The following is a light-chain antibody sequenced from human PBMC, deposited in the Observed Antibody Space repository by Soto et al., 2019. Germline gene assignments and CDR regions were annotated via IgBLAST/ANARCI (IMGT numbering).Light chain of an antibody. V-gene: IGKV1-5*03. Sequence: DLQMTQSPSTVSGSIGDRVTIXXRASQTISSLLAWYQQKPGKAPKIXIYKASTLKSGVPSRFSGSGSGTEFTLTISSLQPDDFATYYCQHYNSYSEAFGQGTKVDI. CDR3: QHYNSYSEA. CDR2: KAS. J-gene: IGKJ1*01. CDR1: QTISSL.